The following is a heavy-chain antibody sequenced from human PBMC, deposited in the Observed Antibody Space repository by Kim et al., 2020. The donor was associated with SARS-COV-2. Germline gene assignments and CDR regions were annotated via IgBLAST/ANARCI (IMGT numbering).Heavy chain of an antibody. Sequence: STYYADSVKGRFPISRDNSKNTLYLQMNSLRAEDTAVYYCAKSDSSTSAAGWGQGTLVTVSS. CDR3: AKSDSSTSAAG. CDR2: ST. D-gene: IGHD2-2*01. V-gene: IGHV3-23*01. J-gene: IGHJ4*02.